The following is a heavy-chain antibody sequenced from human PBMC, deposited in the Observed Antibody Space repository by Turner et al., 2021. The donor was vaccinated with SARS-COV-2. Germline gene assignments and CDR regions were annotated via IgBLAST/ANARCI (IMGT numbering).Heavy chain of an antibody. Sequence: QLQLQESGSGLVKPSETLSLTCTVSGGSISSSSYSWGWIRQPPGKGLEWIGSIYYSGSTYYNPSLKSRVTISVDTSKNQFSLKLSSVTAADTAVYYCATPSVAYDSSGYFHFDLWGRGTLVTVSS. V-gene: IGHV4-39*01. J-gene: IGHJ2*01. D-gene: IGHD3-22*01. CDR3: ATPSVAYDSSGYFHFDL. CDR1: GGSISSSSYS. CDR2: IYYSGST.